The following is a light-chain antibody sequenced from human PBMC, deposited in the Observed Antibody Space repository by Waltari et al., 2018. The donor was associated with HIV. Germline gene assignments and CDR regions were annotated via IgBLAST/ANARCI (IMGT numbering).Light chain of an antibody. CDR1: SSDVGGFDY. J-gene: IGLJ1*01. V-gene: IGLV2-14*03. CDR2: EVT. CDR3: SSYRSSSTFV. Sequence: QSALTQPASVSGSPGPSITISCTGASSDVGGFDYVSWSQQHPGKAPKLMIYEVTNWPSGISNRFSGSKSGNTASLTISGLQAEDEADYYCSSYRSSSTFVFGTGTKVTVL.